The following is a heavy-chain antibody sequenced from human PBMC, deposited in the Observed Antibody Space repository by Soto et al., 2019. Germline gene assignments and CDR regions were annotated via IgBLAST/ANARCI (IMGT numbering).Heavy chain of an antibody. J-gene: IGHJ4*02. CDR2: TCSGGST. CDR3: AGGLTGYEKSHDY. CDR1: GFNVRSNY. V-gene: IGHV3-66*01. D-gene: IGHD3-9*01. Sequence: EVQLVESGGGLVQPGGSLRLSCAASGFNVRSNYMSWVRQAPGKGLEWVSVTCSGGSTYYADSVKGRFTIFRDNSKNMMFLQMKSLRAQDTAVNYCAGGLTGYEKSHDYWGQGTLVTVSS.